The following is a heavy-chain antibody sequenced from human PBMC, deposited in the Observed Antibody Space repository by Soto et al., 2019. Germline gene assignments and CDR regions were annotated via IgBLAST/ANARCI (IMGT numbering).Heavy chain of an antibody. CDR1: GFTFSSYA. CDR2: ISKSADST. V-gene: IGHV3-23*01. CDR3: AIGWQQFLT. J-gene: IGHJ5*02. Sequence: EVQLLDSGGGLVQPGGSLRLSCAAFGFTFSSYAMSWVRQAPGKGLEWVSGISKSADSTYYADSVKGRFTISRDNSKNTLYLQMNSLRAEDTAVYYCAIGWQQFLTWGQGTLVTVSP.